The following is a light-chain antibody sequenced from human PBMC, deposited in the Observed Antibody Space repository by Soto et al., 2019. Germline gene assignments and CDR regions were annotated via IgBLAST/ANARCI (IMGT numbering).Light chain of an antibody. CDR1: LNIGDS. Sequence: IQMTQSPASLSASVGDRVTITCRASLNIGDSLSWFQQKAGKAPKLLIYAAATLQIGVPSRFSGSGSGTDFTLTISSLQPEDSATYYCLQDYSYPLTFGGGTKVDI. V-gene: IGKV1-6*01. J-gene: IGKJ4*01. CDR3: LQDYSYPLT. CDR2: AAA.